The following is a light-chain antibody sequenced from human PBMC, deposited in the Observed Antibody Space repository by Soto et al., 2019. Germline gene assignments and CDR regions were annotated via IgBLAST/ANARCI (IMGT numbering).Light chain of an antibody. V-gene: IGKV3-15*01. J-gene: IGKJ2*01. Sequence: EIVMTQSPATLSVSPGERATLSCRASQSVSSNLAWYQQKFGQAPRLLIRGACTRATGIPARFSGSGSGTEFTLTISSLQSEDFAVYYCQQYNNWPPYTFGQGTKLEIK. CDR3: QQYNNWPPYT. CDR1: QSVSSN. CDR2: GAC.